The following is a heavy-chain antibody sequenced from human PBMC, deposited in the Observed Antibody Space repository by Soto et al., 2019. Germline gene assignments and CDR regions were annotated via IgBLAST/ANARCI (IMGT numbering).Heavy chain of an antibody. CDR1: GYTFTSYA. Sequence: ASVKVSCKASGYTFTSYAMHWVRQAPGQRLEWMGWINAGNGNTKYSQKFQGRVTITRDTSASTAYMELSSLTADDTAVYFCARRVESLMAIDHWGRGTLVTVSS. J-gene: IGHJ5*02. V-gene: IGHV1-3*01. CDR3: ARRVESLMAIDH. CDR2: INAGNGNT. D-gene: IGHD2-8*01.